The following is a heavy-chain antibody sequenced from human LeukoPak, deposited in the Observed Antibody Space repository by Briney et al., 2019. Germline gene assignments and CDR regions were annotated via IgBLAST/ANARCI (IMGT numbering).Heavy chain of an antibody. J-gene: IGHJ4*02. CDR1: GFTFSSYA. V-gene: IGHV3-23*01. Sequence: PGGSLRLSCAASGFTFSSYAMSWVRQAPGKGLEWVSAISGSGGSTYYADSVKGRFTISRDNPKNTLYLQMNSLRAEDTAVYYCAKDYSRSVYCSSTSCFTTFDYWGQGTLVTVSS. CDR2: ISGSGGST. CDR3: AKDYSRSVYCSSTSCFTTFDY. D-gene: IGHD2-2*02.